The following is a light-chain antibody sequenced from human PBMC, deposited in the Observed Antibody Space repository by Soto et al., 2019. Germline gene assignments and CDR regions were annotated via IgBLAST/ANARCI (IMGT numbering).Light chain of an antibody. Sequence: QSVLTQPPSVSGAPGQRVTISCTGSSSNIGAGYDVHWYQQFPGIVPKLLIYGNTNRPSGVPDRFSGSQSGTSASLAITGLQAEDEADYYCQSYDSRLSDYVFGTGTKVTVL. CDR1: SSNIGAGYD. J-gene: IGLJ1*01. V-gene: IGLV1-40*01. CDR3: QSYDSRLSDYV. CDR2: GNT.